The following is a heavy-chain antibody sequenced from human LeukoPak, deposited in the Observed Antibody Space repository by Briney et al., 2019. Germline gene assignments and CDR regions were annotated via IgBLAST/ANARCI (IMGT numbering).Heavy chain of an antibody. CDR3: ARDFGASVYYYYYGMDV. CDR1: GFTFSSYS. Sequence: PGGSLRLSCAASGFTFSSYSMNWVRQAPGKGLEWVSYISSSSSTIYYADSVKGRFTISRDNAKNSLYLQMNSLRDEDTAVYYCARDFGASVYYYYYGMDVWGQGTTVTVSS. V-gene: IGHV3-48*02. D-gene: IGHD3-10*01. CDR2: ISSSSSTI. J-gene: IGHJ6*02.